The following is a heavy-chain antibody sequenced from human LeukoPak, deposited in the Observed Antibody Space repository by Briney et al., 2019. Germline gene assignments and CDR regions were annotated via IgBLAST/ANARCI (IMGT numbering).Heavy chain of an antibody. V-gene: IGHV3-48*02. Sequence: PGGSLRLSCAASGFTFSSYSMNWVRQAPGKGLEWVSYISSSSSTIYYADSVKGRFTISRDNAKNSLYLQMNSLRDEDTAVYYCARDLITRIVVDPPGGFDYWGQGTLVTVPS. J-gene: IGHJ4*02. CDR1: GFTFSSYS. CDR3: ARDLITRIVVDPPGGFDY. D-gene: IGHD3-22*01. CDR2: ISSSSSTI.